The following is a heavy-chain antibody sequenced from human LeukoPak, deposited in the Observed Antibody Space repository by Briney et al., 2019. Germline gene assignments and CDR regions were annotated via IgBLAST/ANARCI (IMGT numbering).Heavy chain of an antibody. CDR2: ISASGVST. Sequence: GGSLRLSCAASGFTFSSYAMSWVRQAPGTGLEWVSTISASGVSTYSADSVKGRFTISRDNSKNTLYLQMNSLTAEDTAVYYCAKDLGFRGASGYWGQGTLVTVSS. CDR1: GFTFSSYA. CDR3: AKDLGFRGASGY. D-gene: IGHD3-10*01. J-gene: IGHJ4*02. V-gene: IGHV3-23*01.